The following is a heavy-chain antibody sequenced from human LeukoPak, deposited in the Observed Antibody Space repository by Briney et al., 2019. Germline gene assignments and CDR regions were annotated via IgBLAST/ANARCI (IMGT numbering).Heavy chain of an antibody. V-gene: IGHV3-48*02. Sequence: GGSLRLSCAASGFTFSSYSMTWVRQAPGKGLEWVSYISPTSIDISYADSVKGRFTISRDNDKNSLYLQMNILRYEDTALYYCARAAYASSPDYWGQGTLVTVSS. CDR3: ARAAYASSPDY. CDR2: ISPTSIDI. CDR1: GFTFSSYS. D-gene: IGHD2-2*01. J-gene: IGHJ4*02.